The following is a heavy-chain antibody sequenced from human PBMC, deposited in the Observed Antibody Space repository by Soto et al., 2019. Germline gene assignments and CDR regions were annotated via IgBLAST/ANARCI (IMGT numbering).Heavy chain of an antibody. CDR1: GFSLTASETR. CDR2: IDWDDEK. D-gene: IGHD4-17*01. CDR3: AGRIRGDYSFDF. J-gene: IGHJ4*02. Sequence: SGPTLVNPTQTLTLTCAISGFSLTASETRVSWIHQPPGKALEWLARIDWDDEKFYSTSLKTRLTISKDTSKNQVVLTITNMDPVDTATYYCAGRIRGDYSFDFWGQGALVTVSS. V-gene: IGHV2-70*04.